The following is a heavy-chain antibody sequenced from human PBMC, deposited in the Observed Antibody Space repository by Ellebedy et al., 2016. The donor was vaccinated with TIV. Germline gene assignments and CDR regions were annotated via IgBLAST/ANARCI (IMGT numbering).Heavy chain of an antibody. CDR1: EFPFSSYA. Sequence: GESLKISXAASEFPFSSYAMNWVRQAPGKGLEWVSSSSGSGGNTYYADSVQGRFTISRDNSKKTLYLQMTSLRAEDTAIYFCAKGRHYYDGRGYFWDPFDIWGQGTMVTVSS. CDR3: AKGRHYYDGRGYFWDPFDI. J-gene: IGHJ3*02. D-gene: IGHD3-22*01. V-gene: IGHV3-23*01. CDR2: SSGSGGNT.